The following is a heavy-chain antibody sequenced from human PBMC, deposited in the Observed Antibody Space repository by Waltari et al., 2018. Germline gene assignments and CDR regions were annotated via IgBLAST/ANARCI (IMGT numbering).Heavy chain of an antibody. J-gene: IGHJ5*02. CDR1: RVSINSGS. D-gene: IGHD6-13*01. CDR3: ARARCSTSSCLFVSGFDP. V-gene: IGHV4-39*01. Sequence: QLHLQESGPGLVEPSGTLYLTCSVSRVSINSGSWGWVRQPPGKGLEWLGNIYYSGSTYYSPSLDSRIAISVDTSRNQFFLSLTSVTAADTAVYYCARARCSTSSCLFVSGFDPWGQGILVTVSS. CDR2: IYYSGST.